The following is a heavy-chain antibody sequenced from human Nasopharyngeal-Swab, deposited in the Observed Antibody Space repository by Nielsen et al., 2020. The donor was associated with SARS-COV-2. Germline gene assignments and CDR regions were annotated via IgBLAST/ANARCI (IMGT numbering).Heavy chain of an antibody. Sequence: GGSLRLSCAASGFTFDDYAMHWVRQAPGKGLEWVSGISWNSSSIGYADSVKGRFTISRDNAKNSLYLQMNSLRAEDTALYYCAKEVTGYCSGGSCYSANWYFDLWGRGTLVTVSS. V-gene: IGHV3-9*01. J-gene: IGHJ2*01. CDR3: AKEVTGYCSGGSCYSANWYFDL. CDR1: GFTFDDYA. CDR2: ISWNSSSI. D-gene: IGHD2-15*01.